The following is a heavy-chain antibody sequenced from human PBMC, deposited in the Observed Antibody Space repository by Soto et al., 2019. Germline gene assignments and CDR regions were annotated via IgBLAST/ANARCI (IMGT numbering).Heavy chain of an antibody. V-gene: IGHV1-18*01. CDR1: GYTFTSYS. Sequence: QVQLVQSGAEVKKPGASVKVSCKASGYTFTSYSISWVRQAPGQGLEWMGWISAYNGNTNYAQKRQGRVTMPTATSTSTAYREVRSLRSDDTAVYYCARDAPPADYWGQGTLVTVSS. CDR3: ARDAPPADY. CDR2: ISAYNGNT. J-gene: IGHJ4*02.